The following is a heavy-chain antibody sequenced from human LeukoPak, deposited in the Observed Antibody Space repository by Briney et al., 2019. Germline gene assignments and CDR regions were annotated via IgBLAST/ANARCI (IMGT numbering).Heavy chain of an antibody. V-gene: IGHV3-21*01. CDR2: ISSSSTYM. CDR1: GFTFSTYT. J-gene: IGHJ4*02. CDR3: ARDFSGYDYNFDY. Sequence: PGGSLRLSCAASGFTFSTYTTNWVRQAPGKGLEWVSFISSSSTYMYHADSVKGRFTISRDKTKKSLYLQMNSLRAEDTAVYYCARDFSGYDYNFDYWGQGTLVTVSS. D-gene: IGHD5-12*01.